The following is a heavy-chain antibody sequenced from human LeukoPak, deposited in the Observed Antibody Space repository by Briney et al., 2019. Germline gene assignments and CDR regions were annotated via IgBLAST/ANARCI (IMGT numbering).Heavy chain of an antibody. Sequence: PSETLSLTCTVSGASITSYYWSWIRQPAGKGLEWIGRIYASGSTTYNPSLKSRVTISVDTSKNQFSLKLSSVTAADTAVYYCARRKRYYYDGFDPWGQGTLVTVSS. V-gene: IGHV4-4*07. CDR3: ARRKRYYYDGFDP. CDR2: IYASGST. J-gene: IGHJ5*02. D-gene: IGHD3-22*01. CDR1: GASITSYY.